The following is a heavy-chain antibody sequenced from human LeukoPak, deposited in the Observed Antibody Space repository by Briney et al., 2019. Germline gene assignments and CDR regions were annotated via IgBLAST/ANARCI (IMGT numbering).Heavy chain of an antibody. J-gene: IGHJ4*02. CDR2: ISAYNGNT. V-gene: IGHV1-18*01. Sequence: ASVKVSCKASGYTFTNYGINWVRQAPGQGLEWMGYISAYNGNTNYAQKSQGRVTMTTDTSTNTVYVELRSLRSDDTAVYYCARVAVAQYYFDYWGQGTLVTVSS. D-gene: IGHD4-23*01. CDR1: GYTFTNYG. CDR3: ARVAVAQYYFDY.